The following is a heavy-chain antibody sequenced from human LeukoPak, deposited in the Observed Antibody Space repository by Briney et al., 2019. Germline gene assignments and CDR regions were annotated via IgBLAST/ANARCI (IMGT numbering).Heavy chain of an antibody. D-gene: IGHD4-17*01. J-gene: IGHJ4*02. Sequence: GGSLRLSCAASEFTFSDYGMHWVRQAPGKGLEWVSVIYSGGGTFYADSVKGRFTISRDNSQNTLYLQMNSLRAEDTAVYYCARAPMTTEDYWGQGTLVTVSS. V-gene: IGHV3-53*01. CDR2: IYSGGGT. CDR3: ARAPMTTEDY. CDR1: EFTFSDYG.